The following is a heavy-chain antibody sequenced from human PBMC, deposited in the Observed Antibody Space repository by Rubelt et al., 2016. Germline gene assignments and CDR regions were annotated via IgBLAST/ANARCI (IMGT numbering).Heavy chain of an antibody. J-gene: IGHJ3*02. V-gene: IGHV3-48*01. CDR3: ARDRSHLTLIHPNDAFDI. CDR2: ISSTINSG. Sequence: GTEWVSYISSTINSGYYADSVKGRFTVSRDIAKNSLYLQMNSLRAEAPAVYYCARDRSHLTLIHPNDAFDIWGQGTMVTVSS.